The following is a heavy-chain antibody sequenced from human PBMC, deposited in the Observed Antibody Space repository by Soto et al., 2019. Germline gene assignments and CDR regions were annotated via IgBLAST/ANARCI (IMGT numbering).Heavy chain of an antibody. Sequence: SATLSLTCAVYSQSFTGYYWSCIHQAAGKGLEWIGEINHSGSTNYNPSLKSRVTISVDTSKNQFSLKLSSVTAADTAVYYCASGRSGRKRNYYYYYYMDVWGKGTTVS. CDR2: INHSGST. CDR3: ASGRSGRKRNYYYYYYMDV. CDR1: SQSFTGYY. D-gene: IGHD3-3*01. V-gene: IGHV4-34*01. J-gene: IGHJ6*03.